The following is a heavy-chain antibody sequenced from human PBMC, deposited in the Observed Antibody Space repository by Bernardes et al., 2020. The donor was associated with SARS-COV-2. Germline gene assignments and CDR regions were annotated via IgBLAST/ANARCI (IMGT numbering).Heavy chain of an antibody. J-gene: IGHJ4*02. V-gene: IGHV4-34*01. Sequence: SQSLSLTCAVYGESFRGYQWTWMRQPPGQGLEWIGQLNQSGSTHYNPSLKSRVTLSVDTSKNQFSLNLRSLTAADTAVYYCARGRDSVNMILVVIGFTVYLDYWGQGTLVTVSS. CDR3: ARGRDSVNMILVVIGFTVYLDY. D-gene: IGHD2-8*02. CDR2: LNQSGST. CDR1: GESFRGYQ.